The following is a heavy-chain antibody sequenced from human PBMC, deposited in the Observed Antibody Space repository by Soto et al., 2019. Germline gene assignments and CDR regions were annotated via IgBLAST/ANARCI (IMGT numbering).Heavy chain of an antibody. D-gene: IGHD6-6*01. Sequence: EVQLVETGGGLIQPGGSLRLSCEVTGFTVSSNYMSWVRQAPGKGLEWVSVIYSGGTTYSADSVKGRFTISRDDSKNTLYLQMNSLRAEDTAVYYCARAWWSSSRWFDPGAREPWSPSPQ. J-gene: IGHJ5*02. CDR3: ARAWWSSSRWFDP. CDR1: GFTVSSNY. CDR2: IYSGGTT. V-gene: IGHV3-53*02.